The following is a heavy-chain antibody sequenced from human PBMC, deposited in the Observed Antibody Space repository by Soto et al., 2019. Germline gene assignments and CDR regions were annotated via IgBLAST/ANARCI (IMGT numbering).Heavy chain of an antibody. D-gene: IGHD5-12*01. Sequence: QITLKESGPTLVKPTQTLTLTCTFSGFSLSTRGVGVAWFRQPPGKALEWLALIFWDDDKWYSPSLKSRLTITEDTSKNQVVLTIPNMDPVDTATYYCAHRPRGYAYYFDYWGQGTLVTVSS. J-gene: IGHJ4*02. CDR2: IFWDDDK. V-gene: IGHV2-5*02. CDR1: GFSLSTRGVG. CDR3: AHRPRGYAYYFDY.